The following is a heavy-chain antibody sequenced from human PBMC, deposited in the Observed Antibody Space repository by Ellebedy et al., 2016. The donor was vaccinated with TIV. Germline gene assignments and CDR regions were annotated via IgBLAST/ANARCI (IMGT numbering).Heavy chain of an antibody. CDR1: GGSFSGYY. CDR3: ARAVGESLDFDY. J-gene: IGHJ4*02. D-gene: IGHD3-10*01. Sequence: SETLSLXXAVYGGSFSGYYWSWIRQPPGKGLEWIGEINHSGSTNYNPSLKSRVTISVDTSKNQFSLKLSSVTAADTDVYYCARAVGESLDFDYWGQGTLVTVSS. V-gene: IGHV4-34*09. CDR2: INHSGST.